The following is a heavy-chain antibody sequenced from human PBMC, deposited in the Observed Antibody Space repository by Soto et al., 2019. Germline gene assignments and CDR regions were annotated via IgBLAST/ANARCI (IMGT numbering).Heavy chain of an antibody. V-gene: IGHV4-59*11. Sequence: SETLSLTCTVSGDSSSSHYWNWIRQPPGKGLEWIGHIYDNGNTNYNPSLRTRVTISLDTSKRQFSLRLTSVTAADTAIYFCARSTVRHAFDIWGQGTVVTVSS. CDR2: IYDNGNT. CDR1: GDSSSSHY. D-gene: IGHD4-4*01. J-gene: IGHJ3*02. CDR3: ARSTVRHAFDI.